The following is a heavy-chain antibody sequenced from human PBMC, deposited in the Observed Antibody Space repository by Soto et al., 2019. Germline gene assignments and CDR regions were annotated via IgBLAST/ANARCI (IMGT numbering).Heavy chain of an antibody. J-gene: IGHJ4*02. V-gene: IGHV4-39*01. CDR3: ARHGPGGSYSDC. CDR1: GGSISSSSYY. D-gene: IGHD1-26*01. CDR2: IYYSGST. Sequence: QLQLQESGPGLVKPSETLSLTCTVSGGSISSSSYYWGWIRQPPAKGLEWIGSIYYSGSTYYNPSLNCRVHISVDTAKNQFSLKLSSVTAADTAVYYFARHGPGGSYSDCWGQGTLISVSS.